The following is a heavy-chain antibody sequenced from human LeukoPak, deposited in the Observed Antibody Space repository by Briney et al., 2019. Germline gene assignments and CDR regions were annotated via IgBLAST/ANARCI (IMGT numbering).Heavy chain of an antibody. J-gene: IGHJ6*03. CDR1: GFTFSSYW. Sequence: GRSLRLSCAASGFTFSSYWMHWVRQAPGKGLVWVSRINSDGSSTSYADSVKGRFTISRDNAKNTLYLQMNSLRAEDTAVYYCARVGDAVAGRSYYYYYMDVWGKGTTVTVSS. CDR2: INSDGSST. CDR3: ARVGDAVAGRSYYYYYMDV. V-gene: IGHV3-74*01. D-gene: IGHD6-19*01.